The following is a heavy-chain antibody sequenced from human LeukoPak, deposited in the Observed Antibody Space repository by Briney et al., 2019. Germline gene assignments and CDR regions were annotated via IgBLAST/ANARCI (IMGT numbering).Heavy chain of an antibody. CDR1: GGSISSYY. V-gene: IGHV4-59*01. CDR2: IYYSGST. J-gene: IGHJ5*02. CDR3: AKLPRLYNWFDP. Sequence: SETLSLTCTVSGGSISSYYWSWMRQPPGKGLEWIGYIYYSGSTNYSPSLKSRVTISVDTSKNQFSLKLSSVTAADTAVYYCAKLPRLYNWFDPWGQGTLVTVSA. D-gene: IGHD1-7*01.